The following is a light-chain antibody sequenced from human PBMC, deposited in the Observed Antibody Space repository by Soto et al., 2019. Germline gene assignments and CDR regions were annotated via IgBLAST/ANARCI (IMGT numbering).Light chain of an antibody. CDR3: ETWDSNTRV. V-gene: IGLV4-60*02. J-gene: IGLJ3*02. Sequence: QLVLTQSSSASASLGSSVKLTCTLSSGHCSYIIAWHQQQPGKAPRYLMKLEGSGSYNKGSGVPDRFSGSGSGADRYLTISNLQFEDEADYYCETWDSNTRVFGGGTKLTVL. CDR2: LEGSGSY. CDR1: SGHCSYI.